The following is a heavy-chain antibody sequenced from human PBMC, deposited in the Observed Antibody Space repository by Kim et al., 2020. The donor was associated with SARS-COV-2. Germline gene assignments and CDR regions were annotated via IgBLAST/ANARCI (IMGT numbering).Heavy chain of an antibody. CDR2: INHSGST. CDR1: GGSFSGYY. J-gene: IGHJ4*02. Sequence: SETLSLTCAVYGGSFSGYYWSWIRQPPGKGLEWIGEINHSGSTNYNPSLKSRVTISVDTSKNQFSLKLSSVTAADTAVYYCATGKLRWGELSFVSHYWGQGTLVTVSS. CDR3: ATGKLRWGELSFVSHY. D-gene: IGHD3-16*02. V-gene: IGHV4-34*01.